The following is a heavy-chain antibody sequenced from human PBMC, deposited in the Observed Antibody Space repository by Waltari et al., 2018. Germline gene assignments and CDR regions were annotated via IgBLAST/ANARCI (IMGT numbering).Heavy chain of an antibody. J-gene: IGHJ4*02. D-gene: IGHD3-10*01. CDR3: ARSPTYYGSGTYYLRPQYYFDY. V-gene: IGHV4-31*01. CDR2: IYYSRSP. Sequence: QVQLQESGPGLVKPSQTLSLTCTVSGGSISSGGYYWSWIRPNPGKGLEWIGYIYYSRSPSFNPSLKILLTISPDTYNNQFSRRLNSVTAADTAVYYCARSPTYYGSGTYYLRPQYYFDYWGQGTLVTVSS. CDR1: GGSISSGGYY.